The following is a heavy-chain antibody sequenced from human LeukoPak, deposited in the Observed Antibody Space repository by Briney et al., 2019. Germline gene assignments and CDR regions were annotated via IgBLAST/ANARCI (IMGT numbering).Heavy chain of an antibody. D-gene: IGHD4-17*01. J-gene: IGHJ4*02. Sequence: ASVKVSCKASGYTFTSSDINWVRQATGQGLEWMGWMNPNTGNTEYAQKFQGRVTMTSNTSISTAYMELSSLRSDDTAVYYCAREHDYGDSLFDYWGQGTLVTVSS. V-gene: IGHV1-8*01. CDR3: AREHDYGDSLFDY. CDR2: MNPNTGNT. CDR1: GYTFTSSD.